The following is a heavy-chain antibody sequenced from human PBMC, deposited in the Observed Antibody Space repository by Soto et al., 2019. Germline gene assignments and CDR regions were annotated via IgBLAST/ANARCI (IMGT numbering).Heavy chain of an antibody. V-gene: IGHV1-8*01. J-gene: IGHJ6*03. Sequence: QVQLVQSGAEVKKPGASVKVSCKASGYTFTSYDINWVRQATGQGLEWMGWMNPNSGNTGYAQKFQGRATMTRNTSISTAYMELSSLRSEDTAVYYCARVYYDYIWGSYRYYYYYYMDVWGKGTTVTVSS. D-gene: IGHD3-16*02. CDR1: GYTFTSYD. CDR3: ARVYYDYIWGSYRYYYYYYMDV. CDR2: MNPNSGNT.